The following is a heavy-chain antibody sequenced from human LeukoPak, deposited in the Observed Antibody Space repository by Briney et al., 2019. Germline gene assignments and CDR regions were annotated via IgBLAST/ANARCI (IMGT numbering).Heavy chain of an antibody. CDR2: ISGSGGST. V-gene: IGHV3-23*01. D-gene: IGHD1-26*01. Sequence: GGSLSLSCEASGFPFSDPYMSWIRQAPGKGLEWVSAISGSGGSTYYADSVKGRFTISRDNSKNTLYLQMNSLRGEDTAVYYCAKDWSYQGNYYMDVWGKGTTVTISS. CDR1: GFPFSDPY. J-gene: IGHJ6*03. CDR3: AKDWSYQGNYYMDV.